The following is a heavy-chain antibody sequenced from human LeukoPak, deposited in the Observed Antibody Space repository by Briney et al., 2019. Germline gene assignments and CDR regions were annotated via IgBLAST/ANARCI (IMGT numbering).Heavy chain of an antibody. D-gene: IGHD5-18*01. J-gene: IGHJ4*02. CDR2: IYSGGST. CDR3: ARGKNTAMVDY. V-gene: IGHV3-53*01. Sequence: GGSLRLSCAASGFTFSPFAMNWVRRAPGKGLEWVSVIYSGGSTYYADSVKGRFTISRDNSKNTLYLQMNSLRAEDTAVYYCARGKNTAMVDYWGQGTLVTVSS. CDR1: GFTFSPFA.